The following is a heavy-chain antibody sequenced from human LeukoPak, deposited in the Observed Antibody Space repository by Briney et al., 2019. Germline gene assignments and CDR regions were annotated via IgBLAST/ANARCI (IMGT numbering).Heavy chain of an antibody. J-gene: IGHJ3*02. D-gene: IGHD3-10*01. CDR1: GGTFNNYA. CDR2: VIPLFRTS. V-gene: IGHV1-69*01. Sequence: SVKVSCKASGGTFNNYAISWVRQAPGQGLEWMGGVIPLFRTSNYAQKFQGRVTITADESTSTAYMELTSLTSEDTAVYYCARDQDFYGSGSSYKMGAFDIWDHGTLVTVSS. CDR3: ARDQDFYGSGSSYKMGAFDI.